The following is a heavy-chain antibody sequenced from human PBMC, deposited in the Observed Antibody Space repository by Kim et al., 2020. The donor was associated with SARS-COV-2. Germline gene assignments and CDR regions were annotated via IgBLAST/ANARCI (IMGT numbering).Heavy chain of an antibody. D-gene: IGHD6-19*01. V-gene: IGHV3-33*06. CDR2: IWYDGSNK. CDR3: AKGIAVADRPPWDYGMDV. CDR1: GFTFSSYG. J-gene: IGHJ6*01. Sequence: GGSLRLSCAASGFTFSSYGMHWVRQAPGKGLEWVAVIWYDGSNKYYADSVKGRFTISRDNSKNTLYLQMNSLRAEDTAVYYCAKGIAVADRPPWDYGMDVWGQGTTVTVSS.